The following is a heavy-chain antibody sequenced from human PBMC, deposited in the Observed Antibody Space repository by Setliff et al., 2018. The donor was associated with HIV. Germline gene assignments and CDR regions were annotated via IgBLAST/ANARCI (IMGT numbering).Heavy chain of an antibody. Sequence: PSETLSLTCAVYGGSFSDHYWSWIRQPPGKGLEWIGSINYIGNTYYNPSLKSRVTISVDTSKYQFSLNLRSVTAADTAVYYCARPIILSVIDGMDVWGQGTKVTVSS. CDR3: ARPIILSVIDGMDV. D-gene: IGHD2-21*01. J-gene: IGHJ6*02. V-gene: IGHV4-34*01. CDR1: GGSFSDHY. CDR2: INYIGNT.